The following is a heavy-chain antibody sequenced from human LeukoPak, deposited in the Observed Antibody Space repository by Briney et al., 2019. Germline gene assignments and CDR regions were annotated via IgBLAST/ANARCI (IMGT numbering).Heavy chain of an antibody. CDR1: GGSISSYY. J-gene: IGHJ2*01. CDR3: ARDSMVAARPAPWYFDL. CDR2: IYTSGST. V-gene: IGHV4-4*07. D-gene: IGHD6-6*01. Sequence: SETLSLTCTVSGGSISSYYWSWIRQPAGKGLEWIGRIYTSGSTNYNPSLKSRVTMSVDTSKNQFSLKLSSVTAADTAVYYCARDSMVAARPAPWYFDLWGRGTLVTVSS.